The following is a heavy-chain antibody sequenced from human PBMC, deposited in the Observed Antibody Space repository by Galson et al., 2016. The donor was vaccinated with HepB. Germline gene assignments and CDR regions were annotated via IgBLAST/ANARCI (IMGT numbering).Heavy chain of an antibody. CDR2: IITTFGTA. V-gene: IGHV1-69*01. J-gene: IGHJ3*02. D-gene: IGHD6-6*01. CDR3: TKSRHHEYSSLNDAFDI. CDR1: GGTFSSYV. Sequence: SCKASGGTFSSYVISWVRQAPGQGLEWVGGIITTFGTANYAEKVQGRVTITADESTSTAYMQLSNLRSEDTAVYYCTKSRHHEYSSLNDAFDIWGQGTMVTVSS.